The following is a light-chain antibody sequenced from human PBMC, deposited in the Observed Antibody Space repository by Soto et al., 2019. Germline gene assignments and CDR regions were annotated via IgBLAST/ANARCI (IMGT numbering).Light chain of an antibody. V-gene: IGLV2-18*02. J-gene: IGLJ1*01. CDR2: EVS. Sequence: QSALTQPPSVSGSPGQSVTISCTGTSSDVGSYNRVSWYQQPPGTAPKLMIYEVSNRPSGVPDRFSGSKSGDTASLTISWLQAEDEADYYCSPYTSSSTYVFGTGTKVTVL. CDR1: SSDVGSYNR. CDR3: SPYTSSSTYV.